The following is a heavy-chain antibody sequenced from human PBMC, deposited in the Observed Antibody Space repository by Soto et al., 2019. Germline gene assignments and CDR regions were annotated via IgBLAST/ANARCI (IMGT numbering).Heavy chain of an antibody. D-gene: IGHD3-22*01. J-gene: IGHJ4*02. Sequence: ASVKVSCKASGYTFTSYRIGWVLQAPGQGLEWMGWISAYNGNTNYAQKLQGRVTMTTDTSTSTAYMELRSLRSDDTAVYYCARVTYEVTPTYWGQGTLLTVTS. CDR3: ARVTYEVTPTY. CDR2: ISAYNGNT. CDR1: GYTFTSYR. V-gene: IGHV1-18*01.